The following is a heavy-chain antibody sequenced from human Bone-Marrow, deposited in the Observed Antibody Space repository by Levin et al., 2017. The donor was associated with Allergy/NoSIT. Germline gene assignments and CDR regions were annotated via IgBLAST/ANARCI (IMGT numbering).Heavy chain of an antibody. CDR2: ISYDGSNK. V-gene: IGHV3-30*18. D-gene: IGHD6-19*01. CDR1: GFTFSSYG. Sequence: GGSLRLSCAASGFTFSSYGMHWVRQAPGKGLEWVAVISYDGSNKYYADSVKGRFTISRDNSKNTLYLQMNSLRAEDTAVYYCAKDQPDIAVAGTGDNDYWGQGTLVTVSS. CDR3: AKDQPDIAVAGTGDNDY. J-gene: IGHJ4*02.